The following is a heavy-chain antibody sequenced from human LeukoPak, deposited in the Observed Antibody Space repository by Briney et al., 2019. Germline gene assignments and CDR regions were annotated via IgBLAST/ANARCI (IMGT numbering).Heavy chain of an antibody. J-gene: IGHJ4*02. CDR3: ARVAGSYSSSSYPAY. V-gene: IGHV1-69*13. CDR1: GGTFSSYA. CDR2: IIPIFGTA. D-gene: IGHD6-6*01. Sequence: SVKASCKASGGTFSSYAISWVRQAPGQGLEWMGGIIPIFGTANYAQKFQGRVTITADESTSTAYMELSSLRSEDTAVYYCARVAGSYSSSSYPAYWGQGTLVTVSS.